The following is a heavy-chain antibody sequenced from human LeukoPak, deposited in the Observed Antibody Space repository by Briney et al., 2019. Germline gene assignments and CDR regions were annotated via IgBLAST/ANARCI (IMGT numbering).Heavy chain of an antibody. Sequence: GGSLRLSCAASGFTFSSYGMHWVRQAPGKGLEWVAVIWYDGSNKYYADSVKGRFTISRDNSKNTLYLQMNSLRAEDTAVYYCARETTYYYDSSGYSPYCDYWGQGTLVTVSS. V-gene: IGHV3-33*01. J-gene: IGHJ4*02. CDR1: GFTFSSYG. CDR2: IWYDGSNK. D-gene: IGHD3-22*01. CDR3: ARETTYYYDSSGYSPYCDY.